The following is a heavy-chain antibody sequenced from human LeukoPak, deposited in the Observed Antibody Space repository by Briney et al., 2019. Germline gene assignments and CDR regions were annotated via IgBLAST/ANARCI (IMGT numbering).Heavy chain of an antibody. Sequence: SETLSLTCAVYGRSLSGYYWSWIRQPPGKGLEWIGEINHSGSTNYNPSLKSRVTKSVDTSKNQFSLKLSSVTAADTAVYYCARAGGELLWFGELDFSFDPWGQGTLVTVSS. J-gene: IGHJ5*02. D-gene: IGHD3-10*01. V-gene: IGHV4-34*01. CDR3: ARAGGELLWFGELDFSFDP. CDR1: GRSLSGYY. CDR2: INHSGST.